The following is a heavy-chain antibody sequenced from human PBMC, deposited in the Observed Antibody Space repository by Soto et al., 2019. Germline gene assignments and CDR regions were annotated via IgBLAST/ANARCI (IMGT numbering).Heavy chain of an antibody. V-gene: IGHV1-69*13. J-gene: IGHJ6*02. CDR2: IIPIFGTA. CDR3: ARDRIAVAGYYYYGMDV. D-gene: IGHD6-19*01. Sequence: SVKVSCKASGGTFSSYAISWVRQSPGQGLEWMGGIIPIFGTANYAQKFQGRVTITADESTSTAYMELSSLRSEDTAVYYCARDRIAVAGYYYYGMDVWGQGTTVTVSS. CDR1: GGTFSSYA.